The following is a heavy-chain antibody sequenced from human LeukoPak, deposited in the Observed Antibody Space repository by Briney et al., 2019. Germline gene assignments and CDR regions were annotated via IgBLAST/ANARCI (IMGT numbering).Heavy chain of an antibody. V-gene: IGHV3-74*01. J-gene: IGHJ4*02. CDR3: ARPREGYSGYDGPFDY. Sequence: PGGSLRLSCAASGFTFSSHWMHWVRQAPGKGLVWVSRINSDGSSISYADSVKGRFTISRDNSKNTLYLQMNSLRAEDTAVYYCARPREGYSGYDGPFDYWGQGTLVTVSS. D-gene: IGHD5-12*01. CDR1: GFTFSSHW. CDR2: INSDGSSI.